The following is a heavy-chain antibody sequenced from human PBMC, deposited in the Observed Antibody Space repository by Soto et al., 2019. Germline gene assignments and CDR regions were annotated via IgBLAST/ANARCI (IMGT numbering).Heavy chain of an antibody. Sequence: PGGSLRLSXAASGFTFSSYAMSWVRQAPGKGLEWVSAISGSGGSTYYADSVKGRFTISRDNSKNTLYLQMNSLRAEDTAVYYCAKPNYDFWSGPINWFDPWGQGTLVTVSS. CDR1: GFTFSSYA. CDR2: ISGSGGST. V-gene: IGHV3-23*01. D-gene: IGHD3-3*01. J-gene: IGHJ5*02. CDR3: AKPNYDFWSGPINWFDP.